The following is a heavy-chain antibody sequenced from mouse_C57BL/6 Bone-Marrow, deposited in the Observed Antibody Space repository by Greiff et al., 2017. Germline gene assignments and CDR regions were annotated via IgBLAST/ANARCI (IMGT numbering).Heavy chain of an antibody. D-gene: IGHD1-1*01. CDR2: IYPGSGST. Sequence: VQLQQPGAELVKPGASVKMSCKAPGYTFTSYWITWVKQRPGQGLEWIGDIYPGSGSTNYNEKFKSKATLTVDTSSSTAYMQLSSLTSEDSAVYYCARYHYYGSSYDYFDYWGQGTTLTVSS. CDR3: ARYHYYGSSYDYFDY. V-gene: IGHV1-55*01. CDR1: GYTFTSYW. J-gene: IGHJ2*01.